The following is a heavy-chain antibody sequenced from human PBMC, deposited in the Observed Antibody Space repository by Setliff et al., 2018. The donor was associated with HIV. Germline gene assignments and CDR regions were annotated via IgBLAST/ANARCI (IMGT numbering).Heavy chain of an antibody. CDR1: GFTFSNYA. Sequence: PGGSLRLSCAASGFTFSNYAMSWVRQAPGKGLEWVSIISASGGSTYYADSVKGRFTISRNNSKSTLFLQMNSLRVDDTAVYYCARVRYCGSPSCRKEFDFWGQGTLVTVSS. CDR3: ARVRYCGSPSCRKEFDF. D-gene: IGHD2-21*01. V-gene: IGHV3-23*01. J-gene: IGHJ4*02. CDR2: ISASGGST.